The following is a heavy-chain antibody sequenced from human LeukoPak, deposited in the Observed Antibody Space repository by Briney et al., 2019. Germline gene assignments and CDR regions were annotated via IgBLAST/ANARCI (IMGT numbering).Heavy chain of an antibody. CDR1: GYSISSGYY. V-gene: IGHV4-38-2*02. D-gene: IGHD4-17*01. J-gene: IGHJ3*02. Sequence: SETLSLTCTVSGYSISSGYYWGWIRQPPGKGLEWIGSIYHSGSTYYNPSLKSRVTISVDTSKSQFSLKLSSVTAADTAVYYCARDPHGDYTGYAFDIWGQGTMVTVSS. CDR2: IYHSGST. CDR3: ARDPHGDYTGYAFDI.